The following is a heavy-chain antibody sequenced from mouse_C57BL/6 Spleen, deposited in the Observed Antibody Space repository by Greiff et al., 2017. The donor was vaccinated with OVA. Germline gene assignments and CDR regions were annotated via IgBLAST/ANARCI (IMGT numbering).Heavy chain of an antibody. CDR1: GYSITSGYY. D-gene: IGHD1-1*01. J-gene: IGHJ1*03. Sequence: EVHLVESGPGLVKPSQSLSLTCSVTGYSITSGYYWNWIRQFPGNKLEWMGYISYDGSNNYNPSLKNRISITRDTSKNQFFLKLNSVTTEDTATYNWARALYYGSSYWYFDVWGTGATVTVSS. V-gene: IGHV3-6*01. CDR2: ISYDGSN. CDR3: ARALYYGSSYWYFDV.